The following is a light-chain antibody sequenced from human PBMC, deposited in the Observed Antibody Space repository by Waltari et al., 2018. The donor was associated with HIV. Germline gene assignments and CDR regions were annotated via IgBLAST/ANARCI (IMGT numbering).Light chain of an antibody. CDR3: QQYYDSRT. Sequence: EIVLTQSPGTLSLSPGEGATLSCRASQSVRNSFLAWYQQKPGQAPRLLIYGVSSRATGVPDRFSGSGSRTDFTLTISRLEPEEFAVYYCQQYYDSRTFGQGTKVEIK. CDR1: QSVRNSF. J-gene: IGKJ1*01. CDR2: GVS. V-gene: IGKV3-20*01.